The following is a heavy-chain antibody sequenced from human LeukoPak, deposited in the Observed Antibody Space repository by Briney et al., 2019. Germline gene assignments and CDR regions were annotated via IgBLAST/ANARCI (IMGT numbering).Heavy chain of an antibody. CDR1: GFTFSSYW. Sequence: GGSLRLSCAASGFTFSSYWMSWVRQAPGKGLEWVGFIRSKAYGGTTEYAASVKGRFTISRDDSKSIAYLQMNSLKTEDTAVYYCTRATSSSWYFDYWGQGTLVTVSS. V-gene: IGHV3-49*04. CDR3: TRATSSSWYFDY. J-gene: IGHJ4*02. D-gene: IGHD6-13*01. CDR2: IRSKAYGGTT.